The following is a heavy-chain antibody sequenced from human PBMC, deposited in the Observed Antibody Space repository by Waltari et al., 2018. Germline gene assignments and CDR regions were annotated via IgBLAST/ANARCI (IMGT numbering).Heavy chain of an antibody. CDR3: ARHLRPYCVGDCYSGLAY. J-gene: IGHJ4*02. V-gene: IGHV3-48*04. CDR2: MSSSSSAI. CDR1: AFTFNIFT. D-gene: IGHD2-21*01. Sequence: EVHLVESGGGLVQPGGSLRLSCAASAFTFNIFTMSWVRQAPGKGLEWIAYMSSSSSAIYHADSVEGRFTISRDNAKNSLYLQMSSRRAEDTAVYYCARHLRPYCVGDCYSGLAYWGQGTLVTVSS.